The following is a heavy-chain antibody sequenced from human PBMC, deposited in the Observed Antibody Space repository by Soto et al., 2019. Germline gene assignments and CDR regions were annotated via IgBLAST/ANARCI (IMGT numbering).Heavy chain of an antibody. D-gene: IGHD2-2*01. CDR1: GYTFTNYA. J-gene: IGHJ3*02. CDR3: AGAGFCSTTSCSDAFDI. CDR2: INAGNGNT. V-gene: IGHV1-3*01. Sequence: QVQLVQSGAEVKKPGASVKVSCKASGYTFTNYAMHWVRQAPGQRPEWMGWINAGNGNTKFSQRFQGRVTITRDTSANIAYMELRSLTSEDTAVYYCAGAGFCSTTSCSDAFDIWGQGTMVTVSS.